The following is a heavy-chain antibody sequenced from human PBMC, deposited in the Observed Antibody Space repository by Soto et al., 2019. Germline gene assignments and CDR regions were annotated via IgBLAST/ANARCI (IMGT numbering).Heavy chain of an antibody. V-gene: IGHV3-33*05. CDR3: ARWGTKGGLDV. Sequence: QVQLVESGGGVVQPGTSLRLSCVGSGFTFRSYVIHWVRQAPGKGLEWVALTSYDGSNNFYGDSVKGRFTISRDNSRNTVELQMDSLRLGATALYYCARWGTKGGLDVWGQGTLVSVSS. CDR1: GFTFRSYV. CDR2: TSYDGSNN. D-gene: IGHD3-16*01. J-gene: IGHJ4*02.